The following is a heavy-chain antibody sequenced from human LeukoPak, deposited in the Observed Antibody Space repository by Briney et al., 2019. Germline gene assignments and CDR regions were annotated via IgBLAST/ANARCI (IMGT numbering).Heavy chain of an antibody. CDR1: GFTFSSYA. V-gene: IGHV3-23*01. Sequence: PGGSLRLSCAASGFTFSSYAMSWVRQAPGQGLEWVSAISTSGSSTYYADSVKGRFTISRDNSKNTLYLQMNSLRVEDTAVYYCAIPGPSYRRFDHWGQGTLVTVSS. CDR2: ISTSGSST. CDR3: AIPGPSYRRFDH. J-gene: IGHJ4*02. D-gene: IGHD3-16*02.